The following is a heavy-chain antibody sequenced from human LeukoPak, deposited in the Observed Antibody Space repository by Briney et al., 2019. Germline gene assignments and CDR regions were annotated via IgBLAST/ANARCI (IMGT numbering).Heavy chain of an antibody. CDR3: TRRVPDNMAPPFDY. CDR1: GFTFSGSA. V-gene: IGHV3-73*01. Sequence: PGGSLRLSCAASGFTFSGSAMHWVRQASGKGLEWVGRIRSKANSYATAYAASVKGRFTISRDDSKNTAYLQMNSLKTEDTAVYYCTRRVPDNMAPPFDYWGQGTLVTVSS. D-gene: IGHD1-14*01. CDR2: IRSKANSYAT. J-gene: IGHJ4*02.